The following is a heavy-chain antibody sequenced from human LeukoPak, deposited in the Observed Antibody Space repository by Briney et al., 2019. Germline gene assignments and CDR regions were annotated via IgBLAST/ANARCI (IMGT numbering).Heavy chain of an antibody. CDR1: GGCMGSGGYY. CDR2: IYYSGST. J-gene: IGHJ5*02. Sequence: TLAGACSVTGGCMGSGGYYWGWVRQHPRKGLEWIGYIYYSGSTYYNPSLKSRVTISVDTSKNQFSLKLSSVTAADTAVYYCARDRTGGYCSSTSCYNGYNWFDPWGQGTLVTVSS. V-gene: IGHV4-31*03. D-gene: IGHD2-2*02. CDR3: ARDRTGGYCSSTSCYNGYNWFDP.